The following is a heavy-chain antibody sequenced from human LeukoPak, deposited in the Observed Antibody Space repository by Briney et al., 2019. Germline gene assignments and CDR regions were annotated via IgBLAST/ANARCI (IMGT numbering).Heavy chain of an antibody. CDR1: GGSFSGYY. D-gene: IGHD3-10*01. CDR3: ARFVWFGEGCFDY. V-gene: IGHV4-34*01. J-gene: IGHJ4*02. CDR2: INHSGST. Sequence: PSETLSLTCAVYGGSFSGYYWSWTRQPPGKGLEWIGEINHSGSTNYNPSLKSRVTISVDTSKNQFSLKLSSVTAADTAVYYCARFVWFGEGCFDYWGQGTLVTVSS.